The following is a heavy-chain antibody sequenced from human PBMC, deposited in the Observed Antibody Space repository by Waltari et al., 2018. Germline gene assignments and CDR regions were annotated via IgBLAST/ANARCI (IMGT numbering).Heavy chain of an antibody. V-gene: IGHV1-8*01. J-gene: IGHJ4*02. CDR3: ARGGTQRGKNSGYYYFDY. D-gene: IGHD3-22*01. CDR1: GYTFTSSE. CDR2: MNPNSGNT. Sequence: QVQLVQSGAEVKNPGASVKVSCKASGYTFTSSEINWVRHATGKGRGWRGWMNPNSGNTGYAQKCQGRVTMTRNTSISTAYMELSSLRSEDTAVYYCARGGTQRGKNSGYYYFDYWGQGTLVTVSS.